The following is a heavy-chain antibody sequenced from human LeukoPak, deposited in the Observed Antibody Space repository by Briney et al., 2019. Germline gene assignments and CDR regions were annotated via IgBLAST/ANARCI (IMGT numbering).Heavy chain of an antibody. CDR3: AKDGYGVFDY. V-gene: IGHV3-11*05. CDR1: GFTFSDYY. D-gene: IGHD4-17*01. J-gene: IGHJ4*02. Sequence: GGSLRLSCAASGFTFSDYYMSWIRQAPGKGLEWVSYISSSSSYTNYADSVKGRFTISRDNAKNSLYLQMNSLRAEDTAVYYCAKDGYGVFDYWGQGTLVTVSS. CDR2: ISSSSSYT.